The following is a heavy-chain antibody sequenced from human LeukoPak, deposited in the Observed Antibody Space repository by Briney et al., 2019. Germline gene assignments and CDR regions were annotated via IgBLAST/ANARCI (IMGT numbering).Heavy chain of an antibody. Sequence: PSETLSLTCTVSGGSISSGGYYWSWIRQPPGKGLEWIGYIYYSGSTNYNPSLKSRVSISVDTSKNQFSLKLSSVTAADTAVYYCATTGHYDFWSGYYPDDAFDIWGQGTMVTVSS. J-gene: IGHJ3*02. V-gene: IGHV4-61*08. CDR2: IYYSGST. CDR3: ATTGHYDFWSGYYPDDAFDI. CDR1: GGSISSGGYY. D-gene: IGHD3-3*01.